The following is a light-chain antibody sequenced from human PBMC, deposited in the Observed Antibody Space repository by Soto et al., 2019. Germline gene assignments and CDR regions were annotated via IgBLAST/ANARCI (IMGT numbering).Light chain of an antibody. CDR2: GAS. V-gene: IGKV3-15*01. Sequence: EIVMTQSPATLSVSPGERATLSCRASQSVSSNLAWYQQKLGQAPRLLIYGASTRATGIPARFSGSGSGTECTLTISSLQSDDVAVYYCQHYNNWPPWTFGQGTKVEIK. CDR1: QSVSSN. CDR3: QHYNNWPPWT. J-gene: IGKJ1*01.